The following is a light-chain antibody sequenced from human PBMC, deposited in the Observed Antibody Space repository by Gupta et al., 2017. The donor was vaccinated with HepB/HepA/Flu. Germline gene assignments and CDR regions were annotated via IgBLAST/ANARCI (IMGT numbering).Light chain of an antibody. J-gene: IGLJ2*01. Sequence: QSVLTQPPSASGTPGQRVTISCSGSSPSIGSNTVDWYQHLPGTAPILFSYSNTQRPSGVPGRFSGSKSGTSASMAISGLQAEDEAYYDCAEWDDRLNGLFGRGTKLTVL. CDR1: SPSIGSNT. V-gene: IGLV1-44*01. CDR3: AEWDDRLNGL. CDR2: SNT.